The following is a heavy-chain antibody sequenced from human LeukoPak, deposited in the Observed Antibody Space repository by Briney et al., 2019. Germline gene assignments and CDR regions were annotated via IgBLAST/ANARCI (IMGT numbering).Heavy chain of an antibody. CDR1: GGSISSGGYY. Sequence: TLSLTCTVSGGSISSGGYYWSWIRQPPGKGLEWIGYIYHSGSTYYNPSLKSRGTISVDRSKNQFSLKLSSLTAADTAVYYCASSGSLYSYYYMDVWGNGTTVTVS. CDR2: IYHSGST. D-gene: IGHD1-26*01. CDR3: ASSGSLYSYYYMDV. J-gene: IGHJ6*03. V-gene: IGHV4-30-2*01.